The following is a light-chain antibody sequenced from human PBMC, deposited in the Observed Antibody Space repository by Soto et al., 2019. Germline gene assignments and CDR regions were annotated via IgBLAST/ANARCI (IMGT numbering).Light chain of an antibody. V-gene: IGKV1-17*03. J-gene: IGKJ4*01. CDR3: LQHDSYPLT. CDR1: QGINKF. Sequence: DIQMTQSPSAMSASVGDRVTITCRASQGINKFLAWFQQKPGKVPKRLIYAASSLESGVPSRFSGSGSGTEFTRTISSMQPEDFATYYGLQHDSYPLTVGAGTKVEIK. CDR2: AAS.